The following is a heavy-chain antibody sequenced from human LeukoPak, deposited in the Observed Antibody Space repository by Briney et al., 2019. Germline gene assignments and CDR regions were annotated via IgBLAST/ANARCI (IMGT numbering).Heavy chain of an antibody. CDR3: ARGNRRYSSGWLGRYYYYYYMDV. CDR1: GFTFSSYS. J-gene: IGHJ6*03. V-gene: IGHV3-21*01. D-gene: IGHD6-19*01. CDR2: ISLGSGTHI. Sequence: GGSLRLSCAASGFTFSSYSMNWVRQAPGKGLEWVSSISLGSGTHIYYADSLRGRFTISRDNAENSLYLHMNSLRAEDTAVYYCARGNRRYSSGWLGRYYYYYYMDVWGKGTTVTVSS.